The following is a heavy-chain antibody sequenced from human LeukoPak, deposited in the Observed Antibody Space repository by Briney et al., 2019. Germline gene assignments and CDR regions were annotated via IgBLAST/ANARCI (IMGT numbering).Heavy chain of an antibody. D-gene: IGHD1-26*01. CDR2: INHSGST. J-gene: IGHJ6*02. Sequence: SETLSLTCAVYGGSFSGYYWSWIRQPPGKGLEWIGEINHSGSTNYNPSLKSRVTISVDTSKNQFSLKLSSVTAADTAVYYRASVDSEYYYYGMDVWGQGTTVTVSS. CDR3: ASVDSEYYYYGMDV. V-gene: IGHV4-34*01. CDR1: GGSFSGYY.